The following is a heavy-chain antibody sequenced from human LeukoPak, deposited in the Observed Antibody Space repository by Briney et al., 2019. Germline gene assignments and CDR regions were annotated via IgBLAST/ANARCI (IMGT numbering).Heavy chain of an antibody. CDR3: ARALPPSVNTPWK. CDR2: ISSDGSST. J-gene: IGHJ4*02. Sequence: PPGGSLRLSCAASGFTFSSYWMHWVRQAPGKGLAWVSRISSDGSSTSYADSVKGRFTIFRDNAKNTLYLQMNSLGAEDTAVYYCARALPPSVNTPWKWGQGTQVTVSS. V-gene: IGHV3-74*01. D-gene: IGHD1-1*01. CDR1: GFTFSSYW.